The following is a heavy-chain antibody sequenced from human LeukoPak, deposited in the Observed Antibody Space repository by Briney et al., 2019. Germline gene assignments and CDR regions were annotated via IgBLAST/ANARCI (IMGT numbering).Heavy chain of an antibody. D-gene: IGHD1-26*01. V-gene: IGHV3-23*01. J-gene: IGHJ5*02. Sequence: GGSLRLSCAASGFTFSTYAMHWVRQAPGKGLEWVSAISGNAGGTYYVDSVKGRFTISRDNSRNTVYLQMNGLRAEDTAVYYCARQFNSGSNAGPNWFDPWGQGTLVTVSS. CDR1: GFTFSTYA. CDR3: ARQFNSGSNAGPNWFDP. CDR2: ISGNAGGT.